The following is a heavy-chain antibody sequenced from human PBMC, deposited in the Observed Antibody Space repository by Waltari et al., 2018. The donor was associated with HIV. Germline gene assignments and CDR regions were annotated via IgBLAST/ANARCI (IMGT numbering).Heavy chain of an antibody. J-gene: IGHJ4*02. CDR2: IYYSGST. V-gene: IGHV4-39*07. CDR3: ASSPLFSGSYPG. D-gene: IGHD1-26*01. CDR1: GGSISSSSYY. Sequence: QLQLQESGPGLVKPSETLSLTCTVSGGSISSSSYYWGWIRQPPGKGLEWIGSIYYSGSTYYNPSLKSRVTISVDTSKNQFSLKLSSVTAADTAVYYCASSPLFSGSYPGWGQGTLVTVSS.